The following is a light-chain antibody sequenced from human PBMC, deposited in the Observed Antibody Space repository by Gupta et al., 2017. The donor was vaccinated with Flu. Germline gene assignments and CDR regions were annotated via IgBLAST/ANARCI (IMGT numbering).Light chain of an antibody. CDR2: EVR. Sequence: QSDLTQPPSASGSPGQSVTISCTGTPNDIGNYNHISWYQHVPANALRLLMFEVRERPAAVPYCVAGSESATTVSMTVSGLEVDDDYLYYSESYVGNKRLFGGGTKLTVL. V-gene: IGLV2-8*01. CDR1: PNDIGNYNH. CDR3: ESYVGNKRL. J-gene: IGLJ2*01.